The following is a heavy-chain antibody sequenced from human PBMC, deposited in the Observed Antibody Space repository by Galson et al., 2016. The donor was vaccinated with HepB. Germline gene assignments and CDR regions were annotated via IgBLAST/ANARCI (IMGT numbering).Heavy chain of an antibody. Sequence: SLRLSRAASGFTLGDYAKSWFRQAAGTGLEWVGLVRSKTYGGTMEYAASVKGRFTISRDDSKSIAYLQLNSLKTEDTAVYYCTRGLTVIGAKYYSDYWGQGTLVTVSS. V-gene: IGHV3-49*03. CDR1: GFTLGDYA. D-gene: IGHD4-17*01. J-gene: IGHJ4*02. CDR2: VRSKTYGGTM. CDR3: TRGLTVIGAKYYSDY.